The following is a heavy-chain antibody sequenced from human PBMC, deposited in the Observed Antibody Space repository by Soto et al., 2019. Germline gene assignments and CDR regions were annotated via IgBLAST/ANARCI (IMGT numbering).Heavy chain of an antibody. Sequence: VGSLRLSCAASGFTFSNAWMSWVRQAPGKGLEWVGRIKSKTDGGTTDYAAPVKGRFTISRDDSKNTLYLQMNSLKTEDTAVYYCTTDRVGYYDSSGYYQRGYFDYWGQGTLVTVT. CDR2: IKSKTDGGTT. CDR3: TTDRVGYYDSSGYYQRGYFDY. D-gene: IGHD3-22*01. J-gene: IGHJ4*02. V-gene: IGHV3-15*01. CDR1: GFTFSNAW.